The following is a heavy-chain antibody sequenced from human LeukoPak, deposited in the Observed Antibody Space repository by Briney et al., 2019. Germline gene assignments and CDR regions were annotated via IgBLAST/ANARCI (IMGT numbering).Heavy chain of an antibody. CDR1: GGTFGSYA. CDR2: INPSGGST. D-gene: IGHD6-6*01. V-gene: IGHV1-46*01. CDR3: ARVTKRSSRGTFDY. Sequence: EASVKVSCKASGGTFGSYAISWVRQAPGQGLEWMGIINPSGGSTSYAQKFQGRVTMTRDMSTSTVYMELSSLRSEDTAVYYCARVTKRSSRGTFDYWGQGTLVTVSS. J-gene: IGHJ4*02.